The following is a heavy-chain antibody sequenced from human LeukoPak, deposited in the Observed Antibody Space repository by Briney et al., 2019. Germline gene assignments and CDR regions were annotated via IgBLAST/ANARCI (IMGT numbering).Heavy chain of an antibody. V-gene: IGHV1-69*06. CDR1: GGTFSSYA. Sequence: SVKVSCKASGGTFSSYAISWVRQAPGQGLEWMGGIIPIFGTANYALKFQGRVTITADKSTSTAYMELSSLRSEDTAVYYCARGYCSSTSCYAGGYYYGMDVWGKGTTVTVSS. D-gene: IGHD2-2*01. J-gene: IGHJ6*04. CDR3: ARGYCSSTSCYAGGYYYGMDV. CDR2: IIPIFGTA.